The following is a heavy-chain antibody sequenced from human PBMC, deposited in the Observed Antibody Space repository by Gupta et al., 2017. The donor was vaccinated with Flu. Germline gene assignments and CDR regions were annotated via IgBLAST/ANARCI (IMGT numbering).Heavy chain of an antibody. J-gene: IGHJ5*02. D-gene: IGHD3-3*01. V-gene: IGHV3-23*01. Sequence: RFTISRDNSKNTLYLQMNSLRAEDTAVYYCAKDQPYDFWSGSSGWFDPWGQGTLVTVSS. CDR3: AKDQPYDFWSGSSGWFDP.